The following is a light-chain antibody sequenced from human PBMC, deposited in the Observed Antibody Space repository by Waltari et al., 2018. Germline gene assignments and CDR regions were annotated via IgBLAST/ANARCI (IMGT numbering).Light chain of an antibody. CDR2: DVN. V-gene: IGLV2-11*01. CDR3: CSYAGSYTLV. J-gene: IGLJ3*02. Sequence: QSALTQPRSVSGSPGQSVTISCTGTSSDVGRFNYVSWPQQHPGKAPKLMIYDVNKRPSGVPDRFAGSKSGNTASLTIAGLQAEDEADYYCCSYAGSYTLVFGGGTKLTVL. CDR1: SSDVGRFNY.